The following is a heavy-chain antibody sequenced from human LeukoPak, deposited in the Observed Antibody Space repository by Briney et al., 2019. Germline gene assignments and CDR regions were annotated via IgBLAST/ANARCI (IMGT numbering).Heavy chain of an antibody. CDR3: ARLLPRGGLYYCYYGMDV. CDR2: IYYSGST. D-gene: IGHD2-2*02. CDR1: GGSISSYY. J-gene: IGHJ6*02. Sequence: PSETLPLTCTVSGGSISSYYWSWIRQPPGKGLEWIGYIYYSGSTNYNPSLKSRVTISVDTSKNQFSLKLSSVTAADTAVYYCARLLPRGGLYYCYYGMDVWGQGTTVTVSS. V-gene: IGHV4-59*01.